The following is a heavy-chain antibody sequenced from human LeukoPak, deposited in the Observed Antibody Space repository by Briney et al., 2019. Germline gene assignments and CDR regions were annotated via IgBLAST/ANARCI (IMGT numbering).Heavy chain of an antibody. V-gene: IGHV4-59*01. CDR1: GGSISSYY. Sequence: SETLSLTCTVSGGSISSYYWSWIRQPPGKGLEWIGYIYYSGSTNYNPSLKSRVTISVDTSKNQFSLKLSSVTAADTAVYYCARPMVRGVPWAFDIWGQGTMVTVSS. CDR2: IYYSGST. J-gene: IGHJ3*02. D-gene: IGHD3-10*01. CDR3: ARPMVRGVPWAFDI.